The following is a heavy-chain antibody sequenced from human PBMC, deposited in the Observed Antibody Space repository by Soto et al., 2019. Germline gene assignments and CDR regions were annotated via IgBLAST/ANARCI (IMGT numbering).Heavy chain of an antibody. V-gene: IGHV4-59*08. Sequence: SETLSLTCTVSGGSISSYYWGWIRQPPGKGLEWIGYIHHSDSTNYNPSLKSRVTISADTSKNQFSLKLSSVTAADTAVYYCARQCYSGSCYVYWGQGTLVTVSS. CDR3: ARQCYSGSCYVY. CDR1: GGSISSYY. CDR2: IHHSDST. J-gene: IGHJ4*02. D-gene: IGHD1-26*01.